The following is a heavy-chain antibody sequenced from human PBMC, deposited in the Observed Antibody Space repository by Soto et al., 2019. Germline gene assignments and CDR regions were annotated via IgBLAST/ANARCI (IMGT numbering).Heavy chain of an antibody. CDR1: GGSISSGDYY. Sequence: QVQLQESGPGLVKPSQTLSLTCTVSGGSISSGDYYWSWIRQPPGKGLEWIGYISYRGSTHYNPSLKSRVTXXEXPXTNQFSLKLRSVTAADTAVYYCARVYDSSGYSHFQHWGQGTLVTVSS. D-gene: IGHD3-22*01. V-gene: IGHV4-30-4*01. CDR2: ISYRGST. J-gene: IGHJ1*01. CDR3: ARVYDSSGYSHFQH.